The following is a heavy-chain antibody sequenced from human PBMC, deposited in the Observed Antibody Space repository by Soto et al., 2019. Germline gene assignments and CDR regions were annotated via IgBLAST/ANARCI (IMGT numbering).Heavy chain of an antibody. Sequence: SETLSLTCTVSGGSISSGDYYWTWIRQPPGKGLERIGHIYYSGSTYYNPSLKSRVTISVDTSKNQLSLKVSSVTAADTAVYYCARDHRSTSSDWYFDLWGRGTLVTVSS. CDR3: ARDHRSTSSDWYFDL. V-gene: IGHV4-30-4*01. CDR2: IYYSGST. J-gene: IGHJ2*01. D-gene: IGHD2-2*01. CDR1: GGSISSGDYY.